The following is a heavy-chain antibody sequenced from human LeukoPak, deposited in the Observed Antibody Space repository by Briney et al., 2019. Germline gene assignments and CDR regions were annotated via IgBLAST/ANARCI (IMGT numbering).Heavy chain of an antibody. D-gene: IGHD5-18*01. CDR3: ARAKGSYGPDYFDY. CDR2: ISSSSSTI. J-gene: IGHJ4*02. V-gene: IGHV3-48*01. CDR1: GFTSNSYT. Sequence: PGGSLRLSCAASGFTSNSYTMNWVRQAPGKGLEWLSYISSSSSTIYYADSVKGRFTISRDNAKNSLYLQMNSLRAEDTAVYYCARAKGSYGPDYFDYWGQGTLVTVSS.